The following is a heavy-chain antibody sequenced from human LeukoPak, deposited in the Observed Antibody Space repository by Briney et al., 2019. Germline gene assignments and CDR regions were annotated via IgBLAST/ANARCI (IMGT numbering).Heavy chain of an antibody. D-gene: IGHD5-18*01. CDR1: GGTFSSYA. V-gene: IGHV1-69*05. CDR3: ARDVDTAMFYNWFDP. J-gene: IGHJ5*02. CDR2: IIPIFGTA. Sequence: SVKVSRKASGGTFSSYAISWVRQAPGQGLEWMGGIIPIFGTANYAQKFQGRVTITTDESTSTAYMELSSLRSEDTAVYYCARDVDTAMFYNWFDPWGQGTLVTVSS.